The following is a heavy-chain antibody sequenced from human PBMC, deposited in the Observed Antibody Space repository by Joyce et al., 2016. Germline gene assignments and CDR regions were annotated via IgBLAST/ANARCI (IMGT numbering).Heavy chain of an antibody. CDR2: VNDRGRT. CDR3: ARARRGIILARGEMGEYLQH. V-gene: IGHV4-34*01. D-gene: IGHD3-10*01. J-gene: IGHJ1*01. Sequence: QVQLQEWGAGLLKPSETLSLTCAVYGGYLSGYYGSWRRQAPGMGLEWIGEVNDRGRTNYNPSLKGRATTSMDTSKTQFSRRLTTVTAADTAVYFCARARRGIILARGEMGEYLQHWGRGTVVIVSS. CDR1: GGYLSGYY.